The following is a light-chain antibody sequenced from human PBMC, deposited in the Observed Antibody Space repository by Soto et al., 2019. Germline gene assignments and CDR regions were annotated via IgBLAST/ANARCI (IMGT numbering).Light chain of an antibody. Sequence: DIQMTQSPSTLSASVGDRVTITCRASQSVSSWLAWYQQKPGKAPKLLIYGVSSLDSGVPSRFSGSGSGTEFTLTLNSLQPDDLATYYCQQYNIYPYTFGQGTKVDNK. CDR1: QSVSSW. J-gene: IGKJ2*01. CDR2: GVS. CDR3: QQYNIYPYT. V-gene: IGKV1-5*01.